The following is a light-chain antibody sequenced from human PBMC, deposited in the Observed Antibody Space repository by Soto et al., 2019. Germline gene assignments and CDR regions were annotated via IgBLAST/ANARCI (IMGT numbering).Light chain of an antibody. V-gene: IGKV3-15*01. CDR2: GAS. CDR3: QQYNNWPPYT. Sequence: EIVMTQSPATLSVSPGERATLSCRASQSVSSNLAWYQQKPGQAPRLLIYGASTRATGIPARFSGSGSGIAFTLTIISLQSEDFAVYYCQQYNNWPPYTFGQGTKLEIK. CDR1: QSVSSN. J-gene: IGKJ2*01.